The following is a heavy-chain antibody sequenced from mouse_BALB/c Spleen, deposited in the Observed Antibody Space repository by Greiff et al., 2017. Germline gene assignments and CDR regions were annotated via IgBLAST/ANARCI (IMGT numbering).Heavy chain of an antibody. CDR1: GFTFSSYA. CDR2: ISSGGSYT. CDR3: ARQGSNWDEEPYFDY. D-gene: IGHD4-1*01. Sequence: EVQLVESGGGLVKPGGSLKLSCAASGFTFSSYAMSWVRQTPEKRLEWVATISSGGSYTYYPDSVKGRFTISRDNAKNTLYLQMSSLRSEDTAMYYCARQGSNWDEEPYFDYWGQGTTLTVSS. J-gene: IGHJ2*01. V-gene: IGHV5-9-3*01.